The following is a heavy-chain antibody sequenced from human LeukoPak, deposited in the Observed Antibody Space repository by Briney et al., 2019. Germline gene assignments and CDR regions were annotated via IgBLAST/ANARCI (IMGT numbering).Heavy chain of an antibody. J-gene: IGHJ3*02. CDR3: AREIFGETDAFDI. CDR2: ISSSSNYI. CDR1: GFTFSSYS. D-gene: IGHD3-3*01. V-gene: IGHV3-21*01. Sequence: KTGRSLRLSCAASGFTFSSYSMNWVRQAPGKGLEWVSSISSSSNYIYYADSVKGRFTISRDNAKNSLYLQMNSLRAEDTAVYYCAREIFGETDAFDIWGQGTMVTVSS.